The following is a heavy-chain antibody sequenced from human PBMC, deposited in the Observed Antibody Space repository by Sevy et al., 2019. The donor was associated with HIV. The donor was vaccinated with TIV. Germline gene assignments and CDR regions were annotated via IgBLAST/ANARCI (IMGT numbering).Heavy chain of an antibody. Sequence: GESLKISCKGSGYSFTSYWISWVRQMPGKGLEWMGSIDPSDSYTNYSPSFQGHVTISADKSISTAYLQWSSLKASDTAMYYCARHTPDTAKYYYYYGMDVWGQGTTVTVSS. J-gene: IGHJ6*02. CDR1: GYSFTSYW. D-gene: IGHD5-18*01. V-gene: IGHV5-10-1*01. CDR3: ARHTPDTAKYYYYYGMDV. CDR2: IDPSDSYT.